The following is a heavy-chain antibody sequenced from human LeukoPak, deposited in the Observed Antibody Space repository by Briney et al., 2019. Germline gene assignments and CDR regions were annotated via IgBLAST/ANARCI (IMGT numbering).Heavy chain of an antibody. V-gene: IGHV3-23*01. D-gene: IGHD6-13*01. CDR3: ARAYSGIAAAGIDY. CDR1: GFTLSSYV. J-gene: IGHJ4*02. Sequence: GGSLRLSCAASGFTLSSYVMSWVRQAPGKGLEWVSDISGSGITTYYADSVKGRFTISRDNSKNTLYLQMNSLRAEDTAVFYCARAYSGIAAAGIDYWGQGTLVTVSS. CDR2: ISGSGITT.